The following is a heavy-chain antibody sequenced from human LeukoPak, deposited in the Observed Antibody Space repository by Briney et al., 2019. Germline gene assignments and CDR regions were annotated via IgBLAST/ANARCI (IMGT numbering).Heavy chain of an antibody. Sequence: PGGSLRLSCAPSRFTPSSNYMSWVRQAPGKGLEWVSVIYSGGSTYFADSVKGRFTISRHNSKNTLYLQINSLRAEDTAVYYCARDLPLAAADQMDGMDVWGQGTTVTVSS. CDR3: ARDLPLAAADQMDGMDV. V-gene: IGHV3-53*04. CDR2: IYSGGST. CDR1: RFTPSSNY. D-gene: IGHD6-13*01. J-gene: IGHJ6*02.